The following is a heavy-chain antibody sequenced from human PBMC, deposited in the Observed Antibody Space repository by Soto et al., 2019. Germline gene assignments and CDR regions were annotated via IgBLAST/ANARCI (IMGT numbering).Heavy chain of an antibody. CDR2: IYYSGST. D-gene: IGHD6-25*01. CDR3: ARRKTRPEAFDF. V-gene: IGHV4-59*08. J-gene: IGHJ4*02. Sequence: PSETLSLTCTVSGGSVSSYYWGWIRQPPGKGLEWIGYIYYSGSTKYNPSLKSRVTMSVDTSNNQFSLKVSSVTAADTAFYYCARRKTRPEAFDFWGQGALVTVSS. CDR1: GGSVSSYY.